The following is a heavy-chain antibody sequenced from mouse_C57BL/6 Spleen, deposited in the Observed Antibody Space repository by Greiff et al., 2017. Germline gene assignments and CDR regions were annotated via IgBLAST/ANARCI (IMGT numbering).Heavy chain of an antibody. CDR1: GFTFSDYY. J-gene: IGHJ2*01. Sequence: EVQLVESEGGLVQPGSSMKLSCTASGFTFSDYYMAWVRQVPEKGLEWVANINYDGSSTYYLDSLKSRFIISRDNAKNILYLQMSSLKSEDTATXYCAREDYYGSSYFDYWGQGTTLTVSS. CDR2: INYDGSST. CDR3: AREDYYGSSYFDY. V-gene: IGHV5-16*01. D-gene: IGHD1-1*01.